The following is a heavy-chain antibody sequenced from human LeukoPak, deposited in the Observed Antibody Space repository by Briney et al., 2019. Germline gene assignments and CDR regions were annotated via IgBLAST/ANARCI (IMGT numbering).Heavy chain of an antibody. D-gene: IGHD1-26*01. CDR3: AKALVGATTPVGY. CDR2: ISYDGSNK. V-gene: IGHV3-30*18. Sequence: PGRSLRLSCAASGFTFSSYGMHWVRQAPGKGLEWVAVISYDGSNKYYADSVKGRFTISRDNSKNTLYLQMNSLRAEDTAVYYCAKALVGATTPVGYWGQGTLVTVSS. CDR1: GFTFSSYG. J-gene: IGHJ4*02.